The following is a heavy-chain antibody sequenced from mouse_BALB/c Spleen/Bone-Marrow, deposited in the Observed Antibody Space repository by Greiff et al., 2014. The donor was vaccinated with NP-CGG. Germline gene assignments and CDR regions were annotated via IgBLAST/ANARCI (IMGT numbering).Heavy chain of an antibody. V-gene: IGHV6-6*02. Sequence: QPGGGLVQPGRSMKLSCVASGFTFSNYWMNWVRQSPEKGLEWVAEIRLKSNNYATHYAESVRGRFTISRDDSKSSVYLQMNNLRTEDTGIYYCTTGFAYWGQGTLVTVSA. CDR3: TTGFAY. CDR2: IRLKSNNYAT. CDR1: GFTFSNYW. J-gene: IGHJ3*01.